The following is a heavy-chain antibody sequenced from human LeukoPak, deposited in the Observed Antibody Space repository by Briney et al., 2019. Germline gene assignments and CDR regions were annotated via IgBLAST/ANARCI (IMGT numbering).Heavy chain of an antibody. Sequence: GTPVKVSCKASGYAFSNHYIHWVRQAPGQGLEWMGIITPGCEGTKYAQKYQGRVSMTTDTSTRTVFLSLSSLRSENTAVYHCARAKTVNGDLDYWGQGTLVTVSS. J-gene: IGHJ4*02. D-gene: IGHD7-27*01. CDR2: ITPGCEGT. CDR3: ARAKTVNGDLDY. V-gene: IGHV1-46*01. CDR1: GYAFSNHY.